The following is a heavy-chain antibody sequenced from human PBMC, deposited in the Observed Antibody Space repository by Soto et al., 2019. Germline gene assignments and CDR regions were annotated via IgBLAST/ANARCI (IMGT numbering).Heavy chain of an antibody. V-gene: IGHV6-1*01. Sequence: PSQTLSPTCVISGDSVSSNSAAWNWIRQSPSRGLEWLGRTYYRSKWYNDYAVSVKSRITINPDTSKNQFSLQLNSVTPEDTAVYYCAREYYDSSGYYPPGDAYDIWGQGTMVTVSS. CDR2: TYYRSKWYN. J-gene: IGHJ3*02. CDR1: GDSVSSNSAA. CDR3: AREYYDSSGYYPPGDAYDI. D-gene: IGHD3-22*01.